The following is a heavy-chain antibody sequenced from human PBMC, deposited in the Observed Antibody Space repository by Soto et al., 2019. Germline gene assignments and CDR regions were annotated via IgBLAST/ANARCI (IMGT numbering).Heavy chain of an antibody. Sequence: SETLSLTCAFSGGSISSGGYPRSWIRQPPGKGLEWIGYIYHSESTYYNPSLKSRVTISVDRSKNQFSLKLSSVTAADTAVYYCARVEDSGYDTLALRYWGQGTLVTVSS. CDR2: IYHSEST. V-gene: IGHV4-30-2*01. D-gene: IGHD5-12*01. CDR1: GGSISSGGYP. CDR3: ARVEDSGYDTLALRY. J-gene: IGHJ4*02.